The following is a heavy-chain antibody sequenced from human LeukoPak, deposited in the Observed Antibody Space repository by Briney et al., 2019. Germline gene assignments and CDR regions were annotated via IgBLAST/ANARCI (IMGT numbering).Heavy chain of an antibody. J-gene: IGHJ4*02. D-gene: IGHD1/OR15-1a*01. CDR3: ARNNHY. V-gene: IGHV4-38-2*02. CDR1: GYSISSGYY. CDR2: ISSSGNT. Sequence: SETLSLTCSVSGYSISSGYYWGWIRPPPGKRLEWVGSISSSGNTYYNPTLKSRVTISVDTSKNQFSLNLTSVTAADAAVYYCARNNHYWGQGTLVTVSS.